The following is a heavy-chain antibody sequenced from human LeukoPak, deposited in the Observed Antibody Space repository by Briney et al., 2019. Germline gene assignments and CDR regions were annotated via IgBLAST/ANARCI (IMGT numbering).Heavy chain of an antibody. CDR2: IYYSGST. D-gene: IGHD6-19*01. Sequence: SETLSLTCTVSGGSISSYYWSWIRQPPGKGLEWIGYIYYSGSTNYNPSLKSRVTISVDTSKNQFSLKLSSVTAADTAVYYCARRRAGGYSSGWYYWGQGTLVTVSS. V-gene: IGHV4-59*12. J-gene: IGHJ4*02. CDR1: GGSISSYY. CDR3: ARRRAGGYSSGWYY.